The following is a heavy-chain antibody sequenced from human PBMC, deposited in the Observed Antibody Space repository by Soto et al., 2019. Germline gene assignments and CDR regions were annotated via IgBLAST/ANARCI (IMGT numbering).Heavy chain of an antibody. CDR2: ISYDGSNK. V-gene: IGHV3-30-3*01. CDR1: GFTFSSYA. D-gene: IGHD3-3*01. J-gene: IGHJ5*02. CDR3: ARVGSLEEDNWFDP. Sequence: QVQLVESGGGVVQPGRSLRLSCAASGFTFSSYAMHWVRQAPGKGLEWVAVISYDGSNKYYADSVKGRFTISRDNSKNTLYLQMNSLRADDTAVYYCARVGSLEEDNWFDPWGQGTLVTVSS.